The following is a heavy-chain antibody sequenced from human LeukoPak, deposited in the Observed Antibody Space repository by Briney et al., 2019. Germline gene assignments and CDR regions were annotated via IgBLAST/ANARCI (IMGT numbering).Heavy chain of an antibody. Sequence: GGSLRLSCAASGFTVTTYAVNRVRQAPGKGLEWVSGIGGGGTEYYADSVKGRFIISSDSSQHLVHLQMNSLTVEDTAVYYCARAQGALDYWGQGTLVSVSS. D-gene: IGHD1-26*01. V-gene: IGHV3-23*01. CDR2: IGGGGTE. CDR1: GFTVTTYA. CDR3: ARAQGALDY. J-gene: IGHJ4*02.